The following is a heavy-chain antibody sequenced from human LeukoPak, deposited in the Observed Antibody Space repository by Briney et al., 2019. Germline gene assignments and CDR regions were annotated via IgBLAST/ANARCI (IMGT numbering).Heavy chain of an antibody. Sequence: GGSLRLSCEASGFTFTTYSMTWVRQAPGKGLEWVSGVGGSAGSTSYGDSVKGRFTISRDNSKNTLYLQMNSLRAEDTAVYYCARSIVVVTRAVGRVQSGDAFDIWGQGTMVTVSS. CDR2: VGGSAGST. CDR1: GFTFTTYS. J-gene: IGHJ3*02. CDR3: ARSIVVVTRAVGRVQSGDAFDI. V-gene: IGHV3-23*01. D-gene: IGHD2-21*02.